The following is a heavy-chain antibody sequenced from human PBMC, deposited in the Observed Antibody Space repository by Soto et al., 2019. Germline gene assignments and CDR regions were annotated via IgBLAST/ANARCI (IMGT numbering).Heavy chain of an antibody. CDR1: GFTFSSYG. J-gene: IGHJ4*02. Sequence: PGGSLRLSCAASGFTFSSYGMHWVRQAPGKGLEWVAVIWYDGSNKYYADSVKGRFTISRDNSKNTLYLQMNSLRAEDTAVYYCARASYYGSGSYYKPYFDYWGQGTLVTVSS. V-gene: IGHV3-33*01. CDR2: IWYDGSNK. D-gene: IGHD3-10*01. CDR3: ARASYYGSGSYYKPYFDY.